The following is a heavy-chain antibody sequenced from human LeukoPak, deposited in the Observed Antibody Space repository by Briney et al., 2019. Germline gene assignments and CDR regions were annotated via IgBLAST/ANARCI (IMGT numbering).Heavy chain of an antibody. Sequence: GGSLRLSCAAPGFTFSSYWMSWVRQAPGKGLEWVANIKQDGSEKYYVDSVKGRFTISRDNAKNSLYLQMNSLRAEDTAVYYCARIMYSSSWYVGYYYYYMDVWGKGTTVTVSS. CDR2: IKQDGSEK. D-gene: IGHD6-13*01. CDR3: ARIMYSSSWYVGYYYYYMDV. J-gene: IGHJ6*03. V-gene: IGHV3-7*01. CDR1: GFTFSSYW.